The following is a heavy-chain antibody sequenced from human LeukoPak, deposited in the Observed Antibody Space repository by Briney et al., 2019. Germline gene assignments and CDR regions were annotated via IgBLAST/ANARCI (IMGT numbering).Heavy chain of an antibody. J-gene: IGHJ6*02. CDR2: IYYSGST. CDR1: AGSISSGDYY. D-gene: IGHD2-2*01. V-gene: IGHV4-30-4*01. CDR3: ARDPSTRDPEGYYYYGMDV. Sequence: SQTLSLTCTVSAGSISSGDYYWSWIRQPPGKGLEWIGYIYYSGSTYYNPSLESRVTISVDTSKNQFSLKLSSVTAADTAVYYCARDPSTRDPEGYYYYGMDVWGQGTTVTVSS.